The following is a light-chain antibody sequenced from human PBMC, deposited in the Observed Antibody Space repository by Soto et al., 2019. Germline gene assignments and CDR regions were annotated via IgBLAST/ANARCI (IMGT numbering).Light chain of an antibody. J-gene: IGKJ5*01. CDR1: QSLLHITGETS. V-gene: IGKV2D-29*02. Sequence: DVVMTQTPLSLSVAPGQPASISCKSSQSLLHITGETSLFWYLQKPGQSPQLLIYEISTRVSGVPGRFSGSGSGTAFTLEISRVETDDVGIYYCMQRSQLPPTFGQGTRLAIE. CDR3: MQRSQLPPT. CDR2: EIS.